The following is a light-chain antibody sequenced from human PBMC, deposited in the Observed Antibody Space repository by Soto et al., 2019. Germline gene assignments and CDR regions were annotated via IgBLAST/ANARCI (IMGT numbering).Light chain of an antibody. CDR1: SSDVGGYNY. Sequence: QSVLTQPASVSGSPGQSITISCTGTSSDVGGYNYVSWYQQHPGKAPKLMIYDVSNRPSGVSNRFSGSKSGNTASLTISGLQAEDEADYYCSSYTSSSTLSVXGTGTRVTVL. CDR3: SSYTSSSTLSV. J-gene: IGLJ1*01. CDR2: DVS. V-gene: IGLV2-14*01.